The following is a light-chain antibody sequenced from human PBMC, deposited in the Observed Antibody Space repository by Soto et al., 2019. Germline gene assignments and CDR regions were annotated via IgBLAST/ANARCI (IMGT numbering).Light chain of an antibody. CDR3: QQSYIPTWR. CDR2: AAS. J-gene: IGKJ1*01. Sequence: DMQMAQSPSSLSASVGDRVTMTCRASQGISTYLNWYQQKPGRAPKLLIYAASSLQSGVPSRFSGSGSETDFTLTISSLQPEDFATYSCQQSYIPTWRFAQGSKVDVK. CDR1: QGISTY. V-gene: IGKV1-39*01.